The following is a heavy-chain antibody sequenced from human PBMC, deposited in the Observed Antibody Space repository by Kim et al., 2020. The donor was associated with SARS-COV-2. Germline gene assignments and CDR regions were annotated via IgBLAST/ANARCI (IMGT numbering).Heavy chain of an antibody. CDR2: T. J-gene: IGHJ4*02. V-gene: IGHV3-23*01. Sequence: TYYADSVKGRFTISRDNSKNTLYLQMNSLRAEDTAVYYCAKDRQYSSCGRWGQGTLVTVSS. D-gene: IGHD6-6*01. CDR3: AKDRQYSSCGR.